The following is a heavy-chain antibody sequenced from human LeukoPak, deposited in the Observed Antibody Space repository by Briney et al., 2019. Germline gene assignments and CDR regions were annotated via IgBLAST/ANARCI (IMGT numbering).Heavy chain of an antibody. J-gene: IGHJ6*02. CDR3: AKDFAYGDYGEDYYYGMDV. V-gene: IGHV3-30*02. Sequence: PGGSLRLSCAASGFTFSSYGMHWVREAPGKGLEWGAFIRYDGSNKYYADSVKGRFTISRDNSKNTLYLQMNSLRAEDTAVYYCAKDFAYGDYGEDYYYGMDVWGQGTTVPVSS. CDR1: GFTFSSYG. D-gene: IGHD4-17*01. CDR2: IRYDGSNK.